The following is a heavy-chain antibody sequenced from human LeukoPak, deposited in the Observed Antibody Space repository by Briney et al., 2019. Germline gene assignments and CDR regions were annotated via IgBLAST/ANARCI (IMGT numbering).Heavy chain of an antibody. V-gene: IGHV3-48*04. J-gene: IGHJ4*02. CDR1: GFTFSSYS. D-gene: IGHD3-22*01. CDR2: ISGSSSTI. Sequence: GGSLRLSCAASGFTFSSYSMNWVRQAPGKGLEWVSYISGSSSTIYYADSVRGRFTISRDNAKNSLYLQMNSLRAEDTAVYYCARPETYYYDSSGYYRTWGQGTLVTVSS. CDR3: ARPETYYYDSSGYYRT.